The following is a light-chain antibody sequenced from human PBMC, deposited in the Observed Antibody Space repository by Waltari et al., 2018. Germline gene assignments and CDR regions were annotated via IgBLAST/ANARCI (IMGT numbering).Light chain of an antibody. CDR2: DAS. J-gene: IGKJ1*01. CDR3: QHYRSLPVT. V-gene: IGKV3-20*01. Sequence: EIVLTQSPGNLSLSPGERATLSCRASESVRRALAWYQQRPGQAPRLLIYDASSRATGIPDRFSGSGSGTDFSLTISRLEPEDFALYYCQHYRSLPVTFGQGTKVEIK. CDR1: ESVRRA.